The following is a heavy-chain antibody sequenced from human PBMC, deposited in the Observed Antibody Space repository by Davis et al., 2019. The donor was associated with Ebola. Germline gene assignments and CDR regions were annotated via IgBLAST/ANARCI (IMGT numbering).Heavy chain of an antibody. Sequence: PGGSLRLSCAGSGFSLSNYAMSWVRQAPGKGLQWVSTISPSGSNTFYAEAVKGRFTISRDNSKNTMYLQMNSLRGEDTAVYFCARSPWFGELLYYFDYWGQGTPVTVSS. CDR2: ISPSGSNT. CDR1: GFSLSNYA. D-gene: IGHD3-10*01. V-gene: IGHV3-23*01. J-gene: IGHJ4*02. CDR3: ARSPWFGELLYYFDY.